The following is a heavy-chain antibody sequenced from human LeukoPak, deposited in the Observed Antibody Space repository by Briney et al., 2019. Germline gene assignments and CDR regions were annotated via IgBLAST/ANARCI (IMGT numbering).Heavy chain of an antibody. Sequence: PGGSLRLSCAASGFTFSNYWVHWVRQAPGKGLVWVSRINSDGGSTSYADSVKGRFTISRDNAKNTLYLQMNSLRAEDTAVYYCARGGMQQLALWTDYYYYGMDVWGQGTTVTVSS. D-gene: IGHD6-13*01. CDR2: INSDGGST. CDR1: GFTFSNYW. CDR3: ARGGMQQLALWTDYYYYGMDV. V-gene: IGHV3-74*01. J-gene: IGHJ6*02.